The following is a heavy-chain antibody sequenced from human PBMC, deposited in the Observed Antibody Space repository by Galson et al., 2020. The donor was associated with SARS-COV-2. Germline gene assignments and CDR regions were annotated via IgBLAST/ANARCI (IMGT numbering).Heavy chain of an antibody. CDR1: GGTFSSYA. Sequence: ASVKVSCKASGGTFSSYAISWVRQAPGQGLEWMGGIIPIFGTANYAQKFQGRVTITTDESTSTAYMELSSLRSEDTAIYYCAKMEGIAVAATPNWGQGTLVTVSS. CDR2: IIPIFGTA. J-gene: IGHJ4*02. CDR3: AKMEGIAVAATPN. D-gene: IGHD6-19*01. V-gene: IGHV1-69*05.